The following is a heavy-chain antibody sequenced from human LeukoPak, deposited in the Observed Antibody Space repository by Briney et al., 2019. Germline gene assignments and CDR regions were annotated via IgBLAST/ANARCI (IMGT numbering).Heavy chain of an antibody. V-gene: IGHV1-2*02. J-gene: IGHJ4*02. D-gene: IGHD2-2*01. Sequence: ASVKVSCKSSVYTFTGNYMHWVRQAPGQGLEWMGWINPNSGDTNYAQKFQGRVTMTRDTSISTAYMELSRLRSDDTAVYSCAGALLGYCSSTSCLDYWGQGTLVTVSS. CDR1: VYTFTGNY. CDR2: INPNSGDT. CDR3: AGALLGYCSSTSCLDY.